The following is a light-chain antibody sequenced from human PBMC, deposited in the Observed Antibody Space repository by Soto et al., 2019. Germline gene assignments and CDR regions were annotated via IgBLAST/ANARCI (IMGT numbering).Light chain of an antibody. CDR3: QQRSNCPPYT. V-gene: IGKV3-11*01. CDR2: DAS. Sequence: EIVLTQSTATLSLSPGERATLSCRASQSVSSYLVCYQQKPGQAPTILIYDASNRATGIPAWFSGSGSGTDFTLTISSLEPEDFSVYYCQQRSNCPPYTFGQGTKLEIK. CDR1: QSVSSY. J-gene: IGKJ2*01.